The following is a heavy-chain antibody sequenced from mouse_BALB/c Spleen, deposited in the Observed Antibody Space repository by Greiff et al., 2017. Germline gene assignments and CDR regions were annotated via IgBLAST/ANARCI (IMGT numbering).Heavy chain of an antibody. Sequence: VQLQQSGPELVKPGASVKMSCKASGYTFTSYVMHWVKQKPGQGLEWIGYINPYNDGTKYNEKFKGKATLTSDKSSSTAYMELSSLTSEDSAVYYCARLGSQAWFAYWGQGTLVTVSA. CDR3: ARLGSQAWFAY. V-gene: IGHV1-14*01. D-gene: IGHD1-1*01. CDR1: GYTFTSYV. CDR2: INPYNDGT. J-gene: IGHJ3*01.